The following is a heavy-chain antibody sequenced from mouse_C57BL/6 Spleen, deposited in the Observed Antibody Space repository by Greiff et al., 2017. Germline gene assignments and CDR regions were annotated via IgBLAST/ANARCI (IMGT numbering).Heavy chain of an antibody. J-gene: IGHJ3*01. CDR1: GYAFTNYL. CDR3: ARSNWDGFAY. V-gene: IGHV1-54*01. CDR2: INPGSGGT. D-gene: IGHD4-1*02. Sequence: VQLQQSGAELVRPGTSVKVSCKASGYAFTNYLIEWVKQRPGQGLEWIGVINPGSGGTNYNEKFKGKATLTADKSSSTAYMQLSSLTSEDSAVYFCARSNWDGFAYGDQGTLATVSA.